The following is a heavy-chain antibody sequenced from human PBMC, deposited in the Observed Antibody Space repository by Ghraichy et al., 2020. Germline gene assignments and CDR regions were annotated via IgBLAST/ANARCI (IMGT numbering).Heavy chain of an antibody. CDR2: IYYSGST. D-gene: IGHD2-21*02. J-gene: IGHJ5*02. V-gene: IGHV4-30-4*01. CDR1: GGSISSGDYY. Sequence: SETLSLTCTVSGGSISSGDYYWSWIRQPPGKGLEWIGYIYYSGSTYYNPSLKSRVTISVDTSKNQFSLKLSSVTATDTAVYYCARMIVVVTNNWFDPWGQGTLVTVSS. CDR3: ARMIVVVTNNWFDP.